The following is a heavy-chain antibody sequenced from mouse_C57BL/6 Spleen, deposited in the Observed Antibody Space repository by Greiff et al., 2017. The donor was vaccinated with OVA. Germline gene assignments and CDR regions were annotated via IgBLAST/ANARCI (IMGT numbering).Heavy chain of an antibody. CDR3: ARSELTGIYWYFDV. D-gene: IGHD4-1*01. J-gene: IGHJ1*03. Sequence: VQLQQSGPELVKPGASVKIPCKASGYTFTDYNMDWVKQSHGKSLEWIGDINPNNGGTIYNQKFKGKATLTVDKSSSTAYMELRSLTSEDTAVYYCARSELTGIYWYFDVWGTGTTVTVSS. CDR2: INPNNGGT. V-gene: IGHV1-18*01. CDR1: GYTFTDYN.